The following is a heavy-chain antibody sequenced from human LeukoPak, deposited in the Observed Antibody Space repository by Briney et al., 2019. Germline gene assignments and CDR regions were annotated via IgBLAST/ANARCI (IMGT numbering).Heavy chain of an antibody. J-gene: IGHJ4*02. V-gene: IGHV3-30*18. CDR2: ISYDGSNK. D-gene: IGHD6-19*01. CDR3: AKDVSVAGTVYYFDY. Sequence: GGSLRLSCAASGFTFSSYGMHWVRQAPGKGLEWVAVISYDGSNKYYADSVKGRFTISRDNSKNTLYLQMNSLRAEDTAVYYCAKDVSVAGTVYYFDYWGQGTLVTVSS. CDR1: GFTFSSYG.